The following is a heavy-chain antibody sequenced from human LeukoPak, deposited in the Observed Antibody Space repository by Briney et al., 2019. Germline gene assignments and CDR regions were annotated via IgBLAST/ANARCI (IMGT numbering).Heavy chain of an antibody. D-gene: IGHD6-13*01. CDR2: MSDIGPNT. V-gene: IGHV3-23*01. CDR3: GKGQNTWYLPLIGN. CDR1: GFGVSDYA. J-gene: IGHJ4*02. Sequence: GGSLRLSCAASGFGVSDYAMTWIRQSPWKGLEWVSSMSDIGPNTYYADSVKGRFTISRDTSKNTVFLQMNSLRAEDTAVYYCGKGQNTWYLPLIGNWGQGTLVTVSS.